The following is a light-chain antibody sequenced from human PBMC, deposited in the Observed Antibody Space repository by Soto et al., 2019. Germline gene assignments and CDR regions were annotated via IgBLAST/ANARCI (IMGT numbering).Light chain of an antibody. CDR3: SSYTSSSTYV. J-gene: IGLJ1*01. CDR1: SSDVGSYNR. Sequence: QSVLTQPPSVSGSPGQSVAISCTGTSSDVGSYNRVSWYQQPPGTAPKLMIYDVSDRPSGVPDRFSGSKSGNTASLTISGLQAEDEAEYYCSSYTSSSTYVFGTGTKVTV. V-gene: IGLV2-18*02. CDR2: DVS.